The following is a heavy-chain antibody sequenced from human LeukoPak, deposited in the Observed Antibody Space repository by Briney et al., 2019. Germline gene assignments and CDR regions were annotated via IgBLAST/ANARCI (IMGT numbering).Heavy chain of an antibody. CDR3: ARDKYYGSGSFDY. D-gene: IGHD3-10*01. Sequence: SVKVSCKASGGTFSSYAISWVRQAPGQGLERMGRIIPIFGTANYAQKFQGRVTITTDESTSTAYMELSSLRSEDTAVYYCARDKYYGSGSFDYWGQGTLVTVSS. V-gene: IGHV1-69*05. J-gene: IGHJ4*02. CDR2: IIPIFGTA. CDR1: GGTFSSYA.